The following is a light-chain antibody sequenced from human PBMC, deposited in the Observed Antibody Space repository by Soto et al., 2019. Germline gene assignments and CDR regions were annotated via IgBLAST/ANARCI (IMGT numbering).Light chain of an antibody. V-gene: IGKV1-27*01. CDR1: QGISTY. CDR2: AAS. CDR3: QSYNGAAWT. J-gene: IGKJ1*01. Sequence: DIPMTQSPSSLSASVGDRVTITCRASQGISTYLVWYQQKPGTVPKLLIFAASTLQSGVPSRFSGSGSGTDFTLTISSLQPEDVATYFCQSYNGAAWTCRQGTKVEIK.